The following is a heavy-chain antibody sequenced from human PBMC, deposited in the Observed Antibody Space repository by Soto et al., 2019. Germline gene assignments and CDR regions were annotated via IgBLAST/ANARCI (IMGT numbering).Heavy chain of an antibody. CDR2: SIPIFGTP. Sequence: VQLVQSGAEVKKPGSSVKVSCKASGGTFRGYAITWVRQAPGHGLEWIGGSIPIFGTPTYAPQFQGRVTIPADESTSTTYMELSSLRSEDTAVYYCARGDSPYYYDSSGYYNDFWGQGTLVTVSS. CDR3: ARGDSPYYYDSSGYYNDF. D-gene: IGHD3-22*01. CDR1: GGTFRGYA. J-gene: IGHJ4*02. V-gene: IGHV1-69*01.